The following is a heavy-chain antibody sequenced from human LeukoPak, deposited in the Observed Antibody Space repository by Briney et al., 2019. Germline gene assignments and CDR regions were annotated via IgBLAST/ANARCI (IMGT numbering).Heavy chain of an antibody. D-gene: IGHD3-3*01. Sequence: PGGSLRLSCAASGFTFSSYAMHWVRQAPGKGLEWVAVISYDGSNKYYADSVKGRFTISRDNSKNTLYLQMNSLRAEDTAVYYCARTDTYYDFWSGYYTGMDGYYFDYWGQGTLVTVSS. CDR1: GFTFSSYA. CDR3: ARTDTYYDFWSGYYTGMDGYYFDY. J-gene: IGHJ4*02. V-gene: IGHV3-30*04. CDR2: ISYDGSNK.